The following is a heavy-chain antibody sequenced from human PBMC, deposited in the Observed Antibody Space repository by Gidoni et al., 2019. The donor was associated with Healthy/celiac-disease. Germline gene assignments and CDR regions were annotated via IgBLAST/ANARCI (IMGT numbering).Heavy chain of an antibody. CDR3: ARDSLYDFWSGHYYYGMDV. D-gene: IGHD3-3*01. J-gene: IGHJ6*02. Sequence: EVQLVESGGGLVQPGGSLRLSCSASGFTFGSYWLSWVRQAPGKGLEWVANIKQEGSEKYYVDSVKGRFTISRDNAKNSLYLQMNSLRAEDTAVYYCARDSLYDFWSGHYYYGMDVWGQGTTVTVSS. CDR1: GFTFGSYW. CDR2: IKQEGSEK. V-gene: IGHV3-7*03.